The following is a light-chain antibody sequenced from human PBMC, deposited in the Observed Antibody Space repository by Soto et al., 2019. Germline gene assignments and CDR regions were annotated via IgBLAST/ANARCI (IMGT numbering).Light chain of an antibody. CDR1: SCNVGGHHF. Sequence: QSALTQPRSVSGSPGQSVSISCTGTSCNVGGHHFDSWYQLHPASAPKLIINHVSQRPSGVPDRFSGSKSGHTASLTIPGLQAEDEADYYCASCAGDSIYVLFGGGTKLTVL. J-gene: IGLJ3*02. CDR3: ASCAGDSIYVL. V-gene: IGLV2-11*01. CDR2: HVS.